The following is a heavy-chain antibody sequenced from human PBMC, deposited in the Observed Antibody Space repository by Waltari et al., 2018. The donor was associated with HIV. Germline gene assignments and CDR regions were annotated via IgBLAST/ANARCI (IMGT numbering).Heavy chain of an antibody. CDR2: ISGNSEII. CDR1: GFNFDLYA. CDR3: AKDAASIHYYGMDV. V-gene: IGHV3-9*01. Sequence: EMQLVESGGGLVQPGRSLRLSCAASGFNFDLYAMYWVRQAPGKGLDWFAGISGNSEIIGDADSVKGRFTISRDNAKNSLYLQMNSLGAEDTALYYCAKDAASIHYYGMDVWGQGTTVTVS. J-gene: IGHJ6*02. D-gene: IGHD2-2*01.